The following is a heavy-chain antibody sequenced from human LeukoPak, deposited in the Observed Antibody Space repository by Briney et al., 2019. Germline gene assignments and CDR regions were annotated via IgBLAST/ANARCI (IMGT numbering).Heavy chain of an antibody. Sequence: PGGSLRLSCAASGFTFSSYAMSWVRQAPGKGLEWVSAISGSGGSTYYADSVKGRFTISRDNFKNTLYLQMNSLRAEDTAVYYCAKDRNARILLDHWGQGTLVTVSS. CDR1: GFTFSSYA. J-gene: IGHJ4*02. V-gene: IGHV3-23*01. CDR3: AKDRNARILLDH. D-gene: IGHD4-4*01. CDR2: ISGSGGST.